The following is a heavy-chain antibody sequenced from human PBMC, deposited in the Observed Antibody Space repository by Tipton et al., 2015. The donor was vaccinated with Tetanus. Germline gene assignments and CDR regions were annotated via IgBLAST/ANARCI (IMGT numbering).Heavy chain of an antibody. CDR2: INPYTGGT. J-gene: IGHJ5*02. Sequence: QLVQSGAEVKRPGASVKLSCKASGYPFTSYYLHWVRQAPGQGLEWMGWINPYTGGTTLPRKFQGRVTMTRDKSASTAYMDLSSLRSDDTAVYYCARADKRMVVSATNWFDPWGQGTLVTVS. V-gene: IGHV1-2*02. CDR3: ARADKRMVVSATNWFDP. D-gene: IGHD2-8*01. CDR1: GYPFTSYY.